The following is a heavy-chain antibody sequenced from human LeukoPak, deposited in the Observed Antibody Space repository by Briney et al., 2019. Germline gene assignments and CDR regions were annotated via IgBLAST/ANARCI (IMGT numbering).Heavy chain of an antibody. CDR1: GFTFSSYG. J-gene: IGHJ4*02. CDR3: AKAYYYDSSGYYSSTRSYYFDY. D-gene: IGHD3-22*01. Sequence: GGSLRLSCAASGFTFSSYGMHWVRQAPGKGLEWVAVIWYDGSNKYYADSVKGRFTISRDNSKNTLYLQMNSLRAEDTAVYYCAKAYYYDSSGYYSSTRSYYFDYWGQGTLVTVSS. V-gene: IGHV3-33*06. CDR2: IWYDGSNK.